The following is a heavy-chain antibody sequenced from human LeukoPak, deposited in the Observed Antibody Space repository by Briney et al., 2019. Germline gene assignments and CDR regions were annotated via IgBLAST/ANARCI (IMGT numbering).Heavy chain of an antibody. CDR1: GYSVSSGYY. CDR2: IYHSGDT. J-gene: IGHJ5*02. D-gene: IGHD2-2*01. CDR3: TRSKAHLSTSWYGNWFDP. V-gene: IGHV4-38-2*02. Sequence: SETLSLTCTVSGYSVSSGYYWGWIRQPPGKGLEWIASIYHSGDTYYNPSLRSRVTISLDTSKNQLSLKLSSVTAADTAVYYCTRSKAHLSTSWYGNWFDPWGQGTLVTVSS.